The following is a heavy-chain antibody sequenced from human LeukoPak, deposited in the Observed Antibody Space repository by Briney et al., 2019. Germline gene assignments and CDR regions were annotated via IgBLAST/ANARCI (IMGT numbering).Heavy chain of an antibody. CDR1: GYTFTNYD. Sequence: GASVKVSCKASGYTFTNYDISWVRQAPGQGLEWMGWINNYNGNTHYAQNVLGRVTMTTDTSTNTAYMELGSLTSDDTAVYYCARDWDGRTDCFDPWGQGTLVTVSS. CDR2: INNYNGNT. D-gene: IGHD1-26*01. V-gene: IGHV1-18*01. J-gene: IGHJ5*02. CDR3: ARDWDGRTDCFDP.